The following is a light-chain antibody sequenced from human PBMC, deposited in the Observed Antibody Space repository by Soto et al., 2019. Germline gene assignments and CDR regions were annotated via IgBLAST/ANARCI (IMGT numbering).Light chain of an antibody. CDR3: QQYSSWSPIT. Sequence: IVLTQSPGTLSLSPGERATLSCRASQTVSSNFLAWYQEKPGQGPRLLIYGASNRATGIPDRFSGSGSGTDFTLTISRLEPEDFAVYYCQQYSSWSPITFGQGTRLEIK. V-gene: IGKV3-20*01. J-gene: IGKJ5*01. CDR1: QTVSSNF. CDR2: GAS.